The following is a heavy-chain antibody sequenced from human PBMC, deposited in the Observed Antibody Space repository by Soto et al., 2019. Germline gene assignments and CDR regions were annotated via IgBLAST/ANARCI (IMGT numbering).Heavy chain of an antibody. D-gene: IGHD4-17*01. J-gene: IGHJ6*02. CDR2: INPHSGDT. CDR1: GYTFTDNY. V-gene: IGHV1-2*02. Sequence: QVQLVQSGAEVKKPGASVKVSYVASGYTFTDNYIHWVRQTPGQGLEWMGWINPHSGDTIYAQKFQCRVTLARDTSISTPYMELSRLRSDDTALYYCARGRTVNFYGMDVWGQGTTVAVSS. CDR3: ARGRTVNFYGMDV.